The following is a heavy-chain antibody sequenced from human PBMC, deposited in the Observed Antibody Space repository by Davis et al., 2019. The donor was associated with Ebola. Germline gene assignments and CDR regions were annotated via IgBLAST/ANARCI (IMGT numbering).Heavy chain of an antibody. J-gene: IGHJ4*02. V-gene: IGHV3-23*01. D-gene: IGHD3-9*01. Sequence: PGGSLRLSCSASGFIFSTYVMSWVRQAPGKGLEWVSTYGTSADTYYADSVKGRFTISRDNSKNTLYLQMNGLRVEDTAIYYCARSHSDWLLPFDYWGQGTLATVSS. CDR1: GFIFSTYV. CDR3: ARSHSDWLLPFDY. CDR2: GTSADT.